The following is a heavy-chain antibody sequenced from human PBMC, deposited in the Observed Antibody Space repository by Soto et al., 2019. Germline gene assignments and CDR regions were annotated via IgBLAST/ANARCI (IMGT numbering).Heavy chain of an antibody. D-gene: IGHD2-2*01. CDR3: ARYTRFQGLYNWLDP. V-gene: IGHV5-51*01. Sequence: PGESLKISCKGSGYSFTSYWIGWVRQMPGKGLEWMGIIYPGDSDTRYSPSFQGQVTISADKSISTAYLQWSSLKASGTAMYYCARYTRFQGLYNWLDPRGQGTLVTVSS. CDR1: GYSFTSYW. CDR2: IYPGDSDT. J-gene: IGHJ5*02.